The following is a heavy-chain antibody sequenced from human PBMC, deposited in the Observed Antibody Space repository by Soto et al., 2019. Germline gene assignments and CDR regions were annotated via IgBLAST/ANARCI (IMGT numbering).Heavy chain of an antibody. Sequence: QVQLVQSGAEVKKPGSSVEVSCKASGGTFSSYAISWVRQAPGQGLEWMGGIIPIFGTANYAQKFQGRVTITADKSTSTAYMELSSLRSEDTAVYYCARGGLYCSGGSCYSGASYYYYGMDVWGQGTTVTVSS. D-gene: IGHD2-15*01. CDR3: ARGGLYCSGGSCYSGASYYYYGMDV. V-gene: IGHV1-69*06. CDR1: GGTFSSYA. J-gene: IGHJ6*02. CDR2: IIPIFGTA.